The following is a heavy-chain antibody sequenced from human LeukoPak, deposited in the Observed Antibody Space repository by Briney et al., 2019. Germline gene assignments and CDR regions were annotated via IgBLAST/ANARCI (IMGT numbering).Heavy chain of an antibody. CDR2: MNPNSGNT. V-gene: IGHV1-8*01. D-gene: IGHD6-13*01. CDR3: ARSSSWWRGYYYYGMDV. Sequence: ASVKVSCKASGYTFTSYDINWVRQATGQGLEWMGWMNPNSGNTGYAQKFQGRVAMTRNTSMSTAYMELSSLRSEDTAVYYCARSSSWWRGYYYYGMDVWGQGTTVTVSS. J-gene: IGHJ6*02. CDR1: GYTFTSYD.